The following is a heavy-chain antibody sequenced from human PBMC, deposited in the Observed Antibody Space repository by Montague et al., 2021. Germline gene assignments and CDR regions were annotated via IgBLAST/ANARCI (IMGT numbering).Heavy chain of an antibody. D-gene: IGHD2-8*01. Sequence: CAISGDSVSSTTTAWHWIRQSPSRGLEWLGRTYYRSRWYFDYAPSVKSRITIQPDTATSQFSPQVNSVTPEDTAVYFCARDHGLINAWAYWGQGTLVTVSS. V-gene: IGHV6-1*01. CDR2: TYYRSRWYF. J-gene: IGHJ4*02. CDR1: GDSVSSTTTA. CDR3: ARDHGLINAWAY.